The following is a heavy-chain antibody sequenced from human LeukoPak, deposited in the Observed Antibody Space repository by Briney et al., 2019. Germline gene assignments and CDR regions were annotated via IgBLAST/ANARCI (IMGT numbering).Heavy chain of an antibody. V-gene: IGHV3-48*01. Sequence: PGGSLRLSCAAFGFTFSSYSMNWVRQAPGKGLEWVSFISSSSSTMYYADSVKGRFTISRDNAKSSLSLQMNSLRAEDTAVYYCARDLIDYWGQGTLVTVSS. CDR1: GFTFSSYS. J-gene: IGHJ4*02. CDR3: ARDLIDY. CDR2: ISSSSSTM.